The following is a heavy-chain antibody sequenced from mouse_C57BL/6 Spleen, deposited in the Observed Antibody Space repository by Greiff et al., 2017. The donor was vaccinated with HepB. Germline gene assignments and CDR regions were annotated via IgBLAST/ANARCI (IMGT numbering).Heavy chain of an antibody. CDR3: ARCLDSSGYWFAY. Sequence: VQLQQSGAELVRPGTSVKMSCKASGYTFTNYWIGWAKQRPGHGLEWIGDIYPGGGYTNYNEKFKGKATLTAAKSSSTAYMQFSSLTSEDSAIYYCARCLDSSGYWFAYWGQGTLVTVSA. D-gene: IGHD3-2*02. CDR1: GYTFTNYW. V-gene: IGHV1-63*01. CDR2: IYPGGGYT. J-gene: IGHJ3*01.